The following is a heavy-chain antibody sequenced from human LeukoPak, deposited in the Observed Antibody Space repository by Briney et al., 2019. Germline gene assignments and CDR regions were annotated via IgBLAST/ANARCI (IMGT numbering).Heavy chain of an antibody. Sequence: GRSLRLSCAAPGFTFSSYGMHWVRQAPGKGLERVAVIWYDGSNKYYADSVKGRFTISRDNSKNTLYLQMNSLRAEDTAVYYCARAHITIFGADYWGQGTLVTVSS. CDR2: IWYDGSNK. CDR3: ARAHITIFGADY. CDR1: GFTFSSYG. V-gene: IGHV3-33*01. J-gene: IGHJ4*02. D-gene: IGHD3-3*01.